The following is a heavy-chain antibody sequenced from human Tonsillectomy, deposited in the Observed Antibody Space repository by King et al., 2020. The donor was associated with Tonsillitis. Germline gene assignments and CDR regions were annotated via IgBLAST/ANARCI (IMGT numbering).Heavy chain of an antibody. D-gene: IGHD5-24*01. CDR1: GFAFSNYA. J-gene: IGHJ4*02. Sequence: HVQLVESGGGVVQPGRSLRLSGAASGFAFSNYAMHWVRQAPGKGLEWVAVIANDGGNEKYGDSVKGRFTIFRDNSRNTLYLQMDSLRADDTAVYYCARDSWGNGNRDYFEYWGQGTLVTVS. CDR2: IANDGGNE. CDR3: ARDSWGNGNRDYFEY. V-gene: IGHV3-33*05.